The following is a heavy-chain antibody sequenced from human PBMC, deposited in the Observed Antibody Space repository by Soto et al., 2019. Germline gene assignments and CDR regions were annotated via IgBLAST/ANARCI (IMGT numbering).Heavy chain of an antibody. J-gene: IGHJ6*02. Sequence: KPGGSLRLSCAASGFTFSSYSMNWVRQAPGKGLEWVSSISSSSSYIYYADSVKGRFTISRDNAKNSLYLQMNSLRAEDTAVYYCAREGTGYCSGGSCPIPYYYYGMDVWGQGTTVTVSS. D-gene: IGHD2-15*01. V-gene: IGHV3-21*01. CDR2: ISSSSSYI. CDR3: AREGTGYCSGGSCPIPYYYYGMDV. CDR1: GFTFSSYS.